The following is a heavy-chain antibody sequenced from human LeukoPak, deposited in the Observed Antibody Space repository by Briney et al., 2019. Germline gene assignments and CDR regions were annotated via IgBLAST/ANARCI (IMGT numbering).Heavy chain of an antibody. J-gene: IGHJ6*03. Sequence: GASVKVSCKASGYTFSSYGISWVRQAPGQGLEWMGWISAYNGNTNYAQKLQGRVTMTTDTSTSTAYMELSSLRSEDTAVYYCARDRGQLGDIYYYYMDVWVKGTTVTVSS. V-gene: IGHV1-18*01. D-gene: IGHD6-6*01. CDR2: ISAYNGNT. CDR1: GYTFSSYG. CDR3: ARDRGQLGDIYYYYMDV.